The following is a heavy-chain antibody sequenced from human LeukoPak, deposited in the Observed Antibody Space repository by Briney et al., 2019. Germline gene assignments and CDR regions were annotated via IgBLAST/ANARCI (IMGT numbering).Heavy chain of an antibody. CDR3: ARDGSTDYYDSSGYYSPIY. J-gene: IGHJ4*02. D-gene: IGHD3-22*01. CDR1: GGTFSSYA. CDR2: IIPIFGTA. Sequence: GASVKVSCKASGGTFSSYAISWVRQAPGQGLEWMGGIIPIFGTANYAQKFQGRVTITADESTSTAYMELSSLRSEDTAVYYCARDGSTDYYDSSGYYSPIYWGQGTLVTVSS. V-gene: IGHV1-69*01.